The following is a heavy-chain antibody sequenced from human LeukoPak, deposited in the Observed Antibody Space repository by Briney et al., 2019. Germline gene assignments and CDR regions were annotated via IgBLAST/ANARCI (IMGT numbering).Heavy chain of an antibody. D-gene: IGHD2-8*01. J-gene: IGHJ4*02. CDR2: IYSSGTT. CDR3: AGYTNVRIDF. CDR1: GGSITSSY. Sequence: SETLSLTCTVSGGSITSSYWSWVRQPAGKGLEWIGRIYSSGTTNYNPSLKSRVTMSVDSSENQISLKLTSVTAADTAVYYCAGYTNVRIDFWGQGTLVTVSS. V-gene: IGHV4-4*07.